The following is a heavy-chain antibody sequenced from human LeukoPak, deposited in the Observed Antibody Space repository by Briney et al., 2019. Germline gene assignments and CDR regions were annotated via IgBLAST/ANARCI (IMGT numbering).Heavy chain of an antibody. D-gene: IGHD3-3*01. J-gene: IGHJ6*03. CDR2: MNPINGNT. CDR3: ARGISSRQIGYYFMDV. Sequence: ASVKVSCKASGYTFTNYDVNWVRQATGQGLEWMGWMNPINGNTAYGQKFQGRVTLTRDTSRDTAYMDLSSLGPDDTAVCFCARGISSRQIGYYFMDVWGKGTTFTVSS. CDR1: GYTFTNYD. V-gene: IGHV1-8*01.